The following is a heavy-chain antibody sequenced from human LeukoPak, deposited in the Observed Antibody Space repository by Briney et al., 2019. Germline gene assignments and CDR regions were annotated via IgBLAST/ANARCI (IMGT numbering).Heavy chain of an antibody. CDR1: GFTFSSSA. J-gene: IGHJ4*02. CDR3: ARDTRELWFGELGHY. V-gene: IGHV3-23*01. Sequence: GGSLRLSCEAYGFTFSSSAMNWVRQAPGKGLEWVSSISVSGDRTYYADSVKGRFTISRDNSKNSLFLQMNSLRAEDTAVYYCARDTRELWFGELGHYWGQGTLVTVSS. CDR2: ISVSGDRT. D-gene: IGHD3-10*01.